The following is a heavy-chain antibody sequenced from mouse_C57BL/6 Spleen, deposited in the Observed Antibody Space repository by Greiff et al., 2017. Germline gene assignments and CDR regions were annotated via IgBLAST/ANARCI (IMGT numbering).Heavy chain of an antibody. CDR1: GYSFTSYY. V-gene: IGHV1-66*01. Sequence: QVQLKQSGPELVKPGASVKISCKASGYSFTSYYIHWVKQRPGQGLEWIGWIYPGSGNTKYNEKFKGKATLTADTSSSTAYMQLSSLTSEDSAVYYCARSWDEGYFDVWGTGTTVTVSS. J-gene: IGHJ1*03. D-gene: IGHD4-1*01. CDR3: ARSWDEGYFDV. CDR2: IYPGSGNT.